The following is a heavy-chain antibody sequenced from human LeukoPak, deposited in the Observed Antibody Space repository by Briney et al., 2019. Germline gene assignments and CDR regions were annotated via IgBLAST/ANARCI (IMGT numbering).Heavy chain of an antibody. CDR3: ATVTDYYGSGSFDY. D-gene: IGHD3-10*01. CDR2: FDPEDGET. Sequence: ASVKVSCKVSGYTLTELSMHWVRQAPGKELEWTGGFDPEDGETIYAQKFQGRVTMTEDTSTDTAYMELSSLRSEDTAVYYCATVTDYYGSGSFDYWGQGTLVTVSS. CDR1: GYTLTELS. J-gene: IGHJ4*02. V-gene: IGHV1-24*01.